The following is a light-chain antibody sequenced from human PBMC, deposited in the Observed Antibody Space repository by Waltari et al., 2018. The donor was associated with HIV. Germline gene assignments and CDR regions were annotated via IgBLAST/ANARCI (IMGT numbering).Light chain of an antibody. V-gene: IGKV3-15*01. J-gene: IGKJ1*01. CDR1: RSVGSS. Sequence: EVVMTQSPATLFESPGTTANLSCRASRSVGSSLTWYQQKPGRSPRLLIYGASSRASDVPPTFSGSGAGTDFSLSISSLRSDDVGIYYCQQYSTWPLTFGRGTTVEIK. CDR2: GAS. CDR3: QQYSTWPLT.